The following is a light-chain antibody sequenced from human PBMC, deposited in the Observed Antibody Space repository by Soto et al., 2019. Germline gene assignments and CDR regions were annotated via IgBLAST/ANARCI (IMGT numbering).Light chain of an antibody. CDR3: MQALQTQYT. J-gene: IGKJ5*01. CDR2: LGS. CDR1: QSLLHSDGYNY. Sequence: DIVMTQSPLSLPVTPGEPASISCRSSQSLLHSDGYNYLDWYLQKPGQSPQLLIYLGSNRASGVPDRFSGSGSGTDFTLKIRRVEAEDVGVYYCMQALQTQYTFGQGTRLEIK. V-gene: IGKV2-28*01.